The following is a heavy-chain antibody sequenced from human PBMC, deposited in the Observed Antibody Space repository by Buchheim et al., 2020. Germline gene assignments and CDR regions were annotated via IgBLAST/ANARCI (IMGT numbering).Heavy chain of an antibody. Sequence: EVQLVESGGGLVQPGGSLRLSCAASGFTFSSYWMHWVRQAPGEGLVWVSCIKTDGSGTSYADSVKGRFAISRDSAKNTLYLQMSSLRAEDSAVYYCASRYGDYYYAMDVWGQGTT. J-gene: IGHJ6*02. V-gene: IGHV3-74*01. CDR1: GFTFSSYW. CDR3: ASRYGDYYYAMDV. CDR2: IKTDGSGT. D-gene: IGHD4-17*01.